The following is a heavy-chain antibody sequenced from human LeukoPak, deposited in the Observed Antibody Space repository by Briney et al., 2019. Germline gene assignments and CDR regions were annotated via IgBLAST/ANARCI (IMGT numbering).Heavy chain of an antibody. V-gene: IGHV3-74*01. CDR3: ARDVPHNWFDT. J-gene: IGHJ5*02. Sequence: GRSLRLSCAASGITFGNDWMHWVRQGRGKGLVWISRINSDGGGAIYADSVKGRFTVSRDNAKNTLYLQMNSLRAEDTAVYYCARDVPHNWFDTWGQGTLVTVSS. CDR2: INSDGGGA. CDR1: GITFGNDW.